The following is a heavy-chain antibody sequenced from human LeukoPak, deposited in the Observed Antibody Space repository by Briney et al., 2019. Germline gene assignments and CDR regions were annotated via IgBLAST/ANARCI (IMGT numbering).Heavy chain of an antibody. CDR3: ASMGIAVAGTGFDY. D-gene: IGHD6-19*01. Sequence: ASVKVSCKASGDTFTSYDINWVRAATGQGLGWMGWMNPNSGNTGYAQKFQGRVTMTRNTSISTAYMELSSLRSEDTAVHYCASMGIAVAGTGFDYWGQGTLVTVSS. J-gene: IGHJ4*02. CDR1: GDTFTSYD. V-gene: IGHV1-8*01. CDR2: MNPNSGNT.